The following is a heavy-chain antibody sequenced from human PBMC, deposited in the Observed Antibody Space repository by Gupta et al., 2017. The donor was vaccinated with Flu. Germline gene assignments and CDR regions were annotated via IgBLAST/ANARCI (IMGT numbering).Heavy chain of an antibody. CDR2: ISYDGSNK. CDR3: AKEDIVVVPAAIYSPLVVPGAFDL. V-gene: IGHV3-30*18. D-gene: IGHD2-2*01. J-gene: IGHJ2*01. Sequence: VAVISYDGSNKYYADSVKGRFTISRDNSKNTLYLQMNSLRAEDTAVYYCAKEDIVVVPAAIYSPLVVPGAFDLWGRGTLVTVSS.